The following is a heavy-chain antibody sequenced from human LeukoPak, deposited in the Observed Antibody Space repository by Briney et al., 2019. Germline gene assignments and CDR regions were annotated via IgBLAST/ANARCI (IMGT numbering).Heavy chain of an antibody. CDR2: IRSKANGYAT. J-gene: IGHJ6*03. CDR1: DFTFSDSA. CDR3: TRLRSDTTGGYYYFMDV. Sequence: GGSLRLSCAASDFTFSDSAIHWVRQAPGKGLEWVGRIRSKANGYATSYGASAKGRLTISRDDSKNTADLQMNDVRTEDTAVYYCTRLRSDTTGGYYYFMDVWGKGTTVIVSS. V-gene: IGHV3-73*01. D-gene: IGHD1-1*01.